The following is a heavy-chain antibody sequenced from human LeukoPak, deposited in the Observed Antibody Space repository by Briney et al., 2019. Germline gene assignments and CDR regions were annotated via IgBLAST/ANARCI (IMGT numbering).Heavy chain of an antibody. CDR3: AKDAPLYDGMDV. Sequence: GGSLRLSCAASGFTFSSYGMHWVRQAPGKGLEWVAVISYDGSNKYYADSVKGRFTISRDNSKNTLYLQMNSLRAEDTAVYYCAKDAPLYDGMDVWGQGTTVTVSS. V-gene: IGHV3-30*18. J-gene: IGHJ6*02. CDR2: ISYDGSNK. CDR1: GFTFSSYG.